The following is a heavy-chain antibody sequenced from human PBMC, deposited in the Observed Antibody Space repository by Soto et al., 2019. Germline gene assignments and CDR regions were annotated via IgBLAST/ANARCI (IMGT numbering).Heavy chain of an antibody. CDR3: ARIPDYDILTGYQYYYYGMDV. J-gene: IGHJ6*02. CDR2: IFSNDEK. Sequence: QVTLKESGPVLVKPTETLTLTCTVSGFSLRNERMGVSWIRQPPGKALEWLAHIFSNDEKSYSSSLKSRLTISRDTSKSQVVLTMTNMDPVDSGTYYCARIPDYDILTGYQYYYYGMDVWGQGTTVTVSS. CDR1: GFSLRNERMG. V-gene: IGHV2-26*01. D-gene: IGHD3-9*01.